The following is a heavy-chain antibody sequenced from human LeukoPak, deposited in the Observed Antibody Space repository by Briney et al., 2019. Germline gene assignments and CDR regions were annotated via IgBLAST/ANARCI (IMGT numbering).Heavy chain of an antibody. CDR2: VYHTGSA. CDR1: NASINSDY. J-gene: IGHJ4*02. CDR3: AREGQQLIEYFDY. Sequence: PSQTLSLTCTVSNASINSDYWSWIRQPPGKGLEFIGYVYHTGSAYYNSSLRGRVTISIDTSKNQFSLNLRSVTAADTAVYYCAREGQQLIEYFDYWGQGTLVTVSS. D-gene: IGHD6-13*01. V-gene: IGHV4-59*01.